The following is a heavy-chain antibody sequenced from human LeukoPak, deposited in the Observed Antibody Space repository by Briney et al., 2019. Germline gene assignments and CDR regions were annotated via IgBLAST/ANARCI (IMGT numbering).Heavy chain of an antibody. Sequence: VASVKVSCKASGYTFTSYGISWVRQAPGQGLEWMGWISAYNGNTNYAQKLQGRVTMTTDTSTSTAYMELRSLRSDDTAVYYCARSPSLRGYSGYDSDGMDVWGQGTTVTVSS. CDR2: ISAYNGNT. CDR3: ARSPSLRGYSGYDSDGMDV. J-gene: IGHJ6*02. V-gene: IGHV1-18*01. CDR1: GYTFTSYG. D-gene: IGHD5-12*01.